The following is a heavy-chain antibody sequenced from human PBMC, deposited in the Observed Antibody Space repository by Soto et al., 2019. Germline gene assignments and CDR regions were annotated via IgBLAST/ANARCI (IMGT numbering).Heavy chain of an antibody. CDR2: ISYDGGNK. V-gene: IGHV3-30*18. Sequence: GGSLRLSCAASGFTFSSFGMHWVRQAPGKGLEWVALISYDGGNKYYADSVKGRFTISRDNPKNTLYLQMNRLRADDTAVYFCEKNYYDRGGSYSVDHWGQGTLVTVSS. J-gene: IGHJ4*02. D-gene: IGHD3-22*01. CDR3: EKNYYDRGGSYSVDH. CDR1: GFTFSSFG.